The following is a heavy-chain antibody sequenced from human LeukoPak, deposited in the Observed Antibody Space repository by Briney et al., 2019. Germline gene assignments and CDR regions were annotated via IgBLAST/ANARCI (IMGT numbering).Heavy chain of an antibody. V-gene: IGHV3-23*01. CDR3: AKPRLEGYYFDY. D-gene: IGHD1-1*01. Sequence: GGSLSLSCAASGFTFSICAMSWVPHAPGEGLEGVSVISGSSGSTYYADSVKGRFTISRDNSKNTLYLQMNSLRAEDTGVYYCAKPRLEGYYFDYWGRGTLVSVSS. J-gene: IGHJ4*02. CDR1: GFTFSICA. CDR2: ISGSSGST.